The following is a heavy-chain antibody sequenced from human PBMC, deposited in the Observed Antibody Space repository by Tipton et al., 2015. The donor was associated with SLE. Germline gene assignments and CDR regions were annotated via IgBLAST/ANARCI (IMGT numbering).Heavy chain of an antibody. CDR3: ARSHYSSNWFGTFDY. CDR1: GGSLSGYY. V-gene: IGHV4-34*01. CDR2: INHSGVA. J-gene: IGHJ4*02. Sequence: TLSLTCAVYGGSLSGYYWSWIRQPPGKGLECIGEINHSGVANYNPSLKSRVTISVDTSKNQFSLHLSSVTAADTAVYFCARSHYSSNWFGTFDYWGQGALVTISS. D-gene: IGHD6-13*01.